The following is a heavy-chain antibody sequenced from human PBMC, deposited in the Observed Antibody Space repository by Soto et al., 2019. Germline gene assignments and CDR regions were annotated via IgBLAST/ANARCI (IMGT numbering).Heavy chain of an antibody. CDR1: GFTFSSYA. CDR3: ARDRESSGYNDAFDI. CDR2: ISYDGSNK. J-gene: IGHJ3*02. D-gene: IGHD6-19*01. Sequence: PGGSLRLSCAASGFTFSSYAMHWVRQAPGKGLEWVAVISYDGSNKYYADSVKGRFTISRDNSKNTLYLQMNSLRAEDTAVYYCARDRESSGYNDAFDIWGQGTMVTVSS. V-gene: IGHV3-30-3*01.